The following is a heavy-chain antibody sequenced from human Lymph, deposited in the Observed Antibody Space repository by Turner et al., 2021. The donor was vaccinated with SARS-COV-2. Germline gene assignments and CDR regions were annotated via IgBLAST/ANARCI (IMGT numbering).Heavy chain of an antibody. D-gene: IGHD3-16*01. CDR2: ISGSGGST. J-gene: IGHJ6*02. Sequence: EVQLLESGGGLVQPGGSLRLSCAASGFTLNHHAMSWVRQAPGKGLEWVSTISGSGGSTYYADSVKGRFIISRDNSKNTLYLQMNSLRAEDTAVYYCANLYPTVSWEFPYGMDVWGQGTTVTVSS. V-gene: IGHV3-23*01. CDR1: GFTLNHHA. CDR3: ANLYPTVSWEFPYGMDV.